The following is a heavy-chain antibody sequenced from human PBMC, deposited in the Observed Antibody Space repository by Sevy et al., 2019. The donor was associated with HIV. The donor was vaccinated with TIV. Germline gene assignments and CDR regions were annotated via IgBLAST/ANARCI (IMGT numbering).Heavy chain of an antibody. V-gene: IGHV3-30-3*01. J-gene: IGHJ4*02. CDR1: GFTFSSYA. CDR2: ISYDGSNK. D-gene: IGHD4-4*01. Sequence: GGSLRLSCAASGFTFSSYAMHWVRQAPGKGLEWVAVISYDGSNKYYADSVKGRFTISRDNSKNTLYQQMNSLRAEDTAVYYCARGSGLRRTVTTGSDYFDYWGQGTLVTVSS. CDR3: ARGSGLRRTVTTGSDYFDY.